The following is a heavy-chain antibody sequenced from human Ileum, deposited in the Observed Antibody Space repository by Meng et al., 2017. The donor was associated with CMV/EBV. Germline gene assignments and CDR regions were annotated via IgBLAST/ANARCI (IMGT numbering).Heavy chain of an antibody. V-gene: IGHV3-74*01. J-gene: IGHJ4*02. CDR1: GFTFNTHW. D-gene: IGHD3-16*01. Sequence: GESLKISCAASGFTFNTHWMHWVRQAPGKGLVWVARIVSDDSNAKYAKYADSVMGRFTISRDNANNILYLQMNSLTNEDTAVYYCAKSTQSKTDYWEWGQATLATVSS. CDR2: IVSDDSNAKYA. CDR3: AKSTQSKTDYWE.